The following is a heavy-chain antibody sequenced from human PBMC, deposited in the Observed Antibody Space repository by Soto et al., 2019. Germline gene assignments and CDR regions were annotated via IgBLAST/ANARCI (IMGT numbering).Heavy chain of an antibody. CDR2: ISNIESPI. CDR3: ARDRDYYKADY. V-gene: IGHV3-48*04. J-gene: IGHJ4*01. CDR1: GFTFSSYT. Sequence: PGGSLRLSCAASGFTFSSYTMNWVRQVPGKGLEWISYISNIESPISYADSVKGRFTISRDNVQNSLFLQMDSLRVEDTAVYYCARDRDYYKADYWGQGTLVTVSS. D-gene: IGHD3-10*01.